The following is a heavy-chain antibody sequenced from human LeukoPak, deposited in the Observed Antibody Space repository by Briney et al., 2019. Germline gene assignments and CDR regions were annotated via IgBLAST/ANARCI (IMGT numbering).Heavy chain of an antibody. CDR3: AKGVGGQLWSNAGDY. D-gene: IGHD5-18*01. Sequence: SGGSLRLSCAASGFTFSSYGMNWVRQAPGKGLEWVSLISWDGGSTYYADSVKGRFTISRDNSKNSLYLQMNSLRTEDTALYYCAKGVGGQLWSNAGDYWGQGTLVTVSS. J-gene: IGHJ4*02. CDR1: GFTFSSYG. CDR2: ISWDGGST. V-gene: IGHV3-43*02.